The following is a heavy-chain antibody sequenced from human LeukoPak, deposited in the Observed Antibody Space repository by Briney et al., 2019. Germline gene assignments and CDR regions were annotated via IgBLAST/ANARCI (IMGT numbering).Heavy chain of an antibody. D-gene: IGHD5-24*01. J-gene: IGHJ3*01. CDR2: IYSGGST. CDR3: VRGFDGYYGFDL. CDR1: GFTVSSNY. Sequence: PGGSLRLSCAASGFTVSSNYMSWVRQAPGKGLEWVSVIYSGGSTYYADSVKGRFTISRDNSKNTLYLQMNSLRVEDTAVYFCVRGFDGYYGFDLWGQGTMVTVSS. V-gene: IGHV3-53*01.